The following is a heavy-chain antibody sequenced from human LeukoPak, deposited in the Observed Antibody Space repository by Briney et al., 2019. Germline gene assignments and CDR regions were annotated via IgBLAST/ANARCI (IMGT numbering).Heavy chain of an antibody. D-gene: IGHD3-16*01. CDR1: GFTVSSNY. CDR3: ARDRGGSKRAYGY. Sequence: PGGSLRLSCAASGFTVSSNYMSWVRQAPGKGLEWVSIIYSGGSTYYAESVKGRFTISRDNSKNTLDLQMNSLRVEDTAVYYCARDRGGSKRAYGYWGQGTLVTISS. CDR2: IYSGGST. J-gene: IGHJ4*02. V-gene: IGHV3-66*01.